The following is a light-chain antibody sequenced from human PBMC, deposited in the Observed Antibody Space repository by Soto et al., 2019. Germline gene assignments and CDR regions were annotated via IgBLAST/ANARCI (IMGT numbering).Light chain of an antibody. CDR1: QSVRSN. J-gene: IGKJ4*01. Sequence: EIVLTQSPGTLSVSPVERPTLSCRASQSVRSNLAWYQQKPGQSPRLLIYGASTRATGIPARFSGSGSGTEFTLTISSLQSEDFAVYYCQKYNNWPLNCGGGTKGDIK. CDR2: GAS. V-gene: IGKV3-15*01. CDR3: QKYNNWPLN.